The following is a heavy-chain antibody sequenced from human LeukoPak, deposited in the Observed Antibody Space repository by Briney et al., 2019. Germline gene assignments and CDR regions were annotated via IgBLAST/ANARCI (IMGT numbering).Heavy chain of an antibody. CDR3: SRPNAPPLLLQDG. V-gene: IGHV3-30*03. CDR2: ISYDGSDK. J-gene: IGHJ6*04. CDR1: RFTFSNYV. Sequence: PGGSLRLSCAASRFTFSNYVMHWVRQAPGKGLEWVAVISYDGSDKYYADSVKGRFTISRDNAKNSLYLQMNSLRAEDTALYYLSRPNAPPLLLQDGWGNRAPVNVSS.